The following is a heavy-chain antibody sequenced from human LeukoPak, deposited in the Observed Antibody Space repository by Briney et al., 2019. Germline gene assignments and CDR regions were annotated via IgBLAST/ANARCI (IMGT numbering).Heavy chain of an antibody. Sequence: SETLSLTCTVSGASISSSTDYWGWIRQPPGKGLEWIANIYYSGSTNYNPSLKSRVTMSVDTSKNQFSLKLSSVTAADTAVYYCARERYSYGSSWFDPWGQGTLVTVSS. V-gene: IGHV4-39*07. J-gene: IGHJ5*02. D-gene: IGHD5-18*01. CDR1: GASISSSTDY. CDR2: IYYSGST. CDR3: ARERYSYGSSWFDP.